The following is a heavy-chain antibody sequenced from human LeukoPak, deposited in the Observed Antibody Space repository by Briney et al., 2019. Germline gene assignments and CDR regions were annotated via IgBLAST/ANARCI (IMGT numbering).Heavy chain of an antibody. CDR1: GGSISSGGYY. Sequence: TLSLTCTVSGGSISSGGYYWSWIRQHPGKGLEWIGYIYYSGSTYYNPSLKSRVTISVDTSKNQFSLKLSSVTAADMAVYYCASDSYSGYDSGFDYWGQGTLVTVSS. CDR2: IYYSGST. D-gene: IGHD5-12*01. CDR3: ASDSYSGYDSGFDY. J-gene: IGHJ4*02. V-gene: IGHV4-31*03.